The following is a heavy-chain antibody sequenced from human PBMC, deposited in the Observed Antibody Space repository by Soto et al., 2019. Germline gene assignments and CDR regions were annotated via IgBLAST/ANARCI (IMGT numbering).Heavy chain of an antibody. V-gene: IGHV3-15*07. J-gene: IGHJ5*02. CDR3: AADLGPAYDSNNWFDP. Sequence: EVQLVESGGDLVKPGESLRLSCAASGFIFSHAWFHWVRQPPGKGLELVARVKNNGGATDYAPSVQGRFTISRDDSKDTVYLQMSSLTSEDTAIYYCAADLGPAYDSNNWFDPWGQGTLVTVSS. CDR2: VKNNGGAT. CDR1: GFIFSHAW. D-gene: IGHD2-21*01.